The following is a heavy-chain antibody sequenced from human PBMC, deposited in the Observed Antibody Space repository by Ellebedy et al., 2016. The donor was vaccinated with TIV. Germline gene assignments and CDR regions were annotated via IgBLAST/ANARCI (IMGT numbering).Heavy chain of an antibody. Sequence: ASVKVSCKASGYTFTSYGISWVRQAPGQGLEWMGWISAYNGNTNYAQKLQGRVTMTTDTSTSTAYMELRSLRSDDTAVYYCARVSSIAAAGTPDYYYGMDVWGQGTTVTVSS. CDR3: ARVSSIAAAGTPDYYYGMDV. J-gene: IGHJ6*02. CDR1: GYTFTSYG. D-gene: IGHD6-13*01. CDR2: ISAYNGNT. V-gene: IGHV1-18*04.